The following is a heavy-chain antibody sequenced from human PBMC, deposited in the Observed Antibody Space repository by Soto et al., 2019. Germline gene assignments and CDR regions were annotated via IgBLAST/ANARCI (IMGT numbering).Heavy chain of an antibody. Sequence: EVQLVESGVGLVQPGGSPTLSCAASGFIFSGSAIHWVRQASGKGLEWVGRIESKADSYATAYAASVKGRFTISRDDSRNTAYLQLNSLQTDDTAVYYCTRLVQGEDGGPKFDYWGQGTLVTVSS. CDR2: IESKADSYAT. J-gene: IGHJ4*02. CDR3: TRLVQGEDGGPKFDY. V-gene: IGHV3-73*01. D-gene: IGHD2-15*01. CDR1: GFIFSGSA.